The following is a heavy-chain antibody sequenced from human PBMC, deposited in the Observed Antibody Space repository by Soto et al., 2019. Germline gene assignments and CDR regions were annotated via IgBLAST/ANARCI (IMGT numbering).Heavy chain of an antibody. CDR3: ARTSSYYGSGDIDY. CDR2: ISYDGSNK. J-gene: IGHJ4*02. Sequence: QVQLVESGGGVVQPGRSLRLSCAASGFTFSSYAMHWVRQAPGKGLEWVAVISYDGSNKYYADSVKGRFTISRDNSKNMLYLQMNSLRAEDTAVYFCARTSSYYGSGDIDYWGQGTLVTVSS. CDR1: GFTFSSYA. V-gene: IGHV3-30-3*01. D-gene: IGHD3-10*01.